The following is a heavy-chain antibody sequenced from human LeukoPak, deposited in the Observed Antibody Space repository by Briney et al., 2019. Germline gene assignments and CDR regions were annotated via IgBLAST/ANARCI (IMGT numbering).Heavy chain of an antibody. D-gene: IGHD2-2*01. J-gene: IGHJ6*02. CDR1: GFTFRDFW. Sequence: GGSLRLSCAASGFTFRDFWMHWVRQAPGKGPEWVSVIYSGGSTYYADSVKGRFTISRHNSKNTLYLQMNSLRAEDTAVYYCAREADCSSTSCPYYYYGMDVWGQGTTVTVSS. CDR2: IYSGGST. CDR3: AREADCSSTSCPYYYYGMDV. V-gene: IGHV3-53*04.